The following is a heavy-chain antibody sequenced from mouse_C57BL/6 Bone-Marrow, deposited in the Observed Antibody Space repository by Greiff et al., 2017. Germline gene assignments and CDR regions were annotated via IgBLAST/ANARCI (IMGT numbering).Heavy chain of an antibody. Sequence: QLQESGAELVRPGASVKLSCTASGFNIKDDYMHWVKQRPEQGLEWIGWIDPENGDTEYASKFQGKATITAATSPNTAYLQLSSLTSEDTAVYYCTTATLGAMDYWGQGTSVTVSS. CDR3: TTATLGAMDY. CDR2: IDPENGDT. CDR1: GFNIKDDY. D-gene: IGHD4-1*01. J-gene: IGHJ4*01. V-gene: IGHV14-4*01.